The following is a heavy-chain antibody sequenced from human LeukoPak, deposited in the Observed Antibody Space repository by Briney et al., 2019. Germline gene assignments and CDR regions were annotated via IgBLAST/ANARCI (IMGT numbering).Heavy chain of an antibody. CDR1: GGSISSYY. Sequence: PSETLSLTCTVSGGSISSYYWSWIRQPPGKGLEWIGYIYYSGSTNYNPSLKSRVTISVDTSKSHFSLKLSSVTTADTAVYYCARQTGSSWYYAFDIWGQGTVVTVSS. J-gene: IGHJ3*02. CDR3: ARQTGSSWYYAFDI. V-gene: IGHV4-59*08. D-gene: IGHD6-13*01. CDR2: IYYSGST.